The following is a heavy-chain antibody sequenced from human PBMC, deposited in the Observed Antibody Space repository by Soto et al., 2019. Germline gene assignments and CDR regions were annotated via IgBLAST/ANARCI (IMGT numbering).Heavy chain of an antibody. CDR1: GGSFSGYY. CDR2: INHSGST. J-gene: IGHJ5*02. D-gene: IGHD3-10*01. Sequence: SETLSLTCAVYGGSFSGYYWSWIRQPPGKGLEWIGEINHSGSTNYNPSLKSRVTISVDTSKNQFSLKLSSVTAADTAVYYCARDGSGSPINWFDPWGQGTLVTVSS. CDR3: ARDGSGSPINWFDP. V-gene: IGHV4-34*01.